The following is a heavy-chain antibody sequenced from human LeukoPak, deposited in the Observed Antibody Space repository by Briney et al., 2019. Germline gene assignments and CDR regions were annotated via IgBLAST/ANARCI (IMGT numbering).Heavy chain of an antibody. CDR1: GESFSGYD. V-gene: IGHV4-59*08. D-gene: IGHD1-26*01. J-gene: IGHJ4*02. CDR3: ASHNSGSYFT. Sequence: SETLSLTCAVYGESFSGYDWTWIRQPPGKGLEWIGYIYYSGSTNYNPSLKSRVTISVDTSKNQFSLKLSSVTAADTAVYYCASHNSGSYFTWGQGTLVTVSS. CDR2: IYYSGST.